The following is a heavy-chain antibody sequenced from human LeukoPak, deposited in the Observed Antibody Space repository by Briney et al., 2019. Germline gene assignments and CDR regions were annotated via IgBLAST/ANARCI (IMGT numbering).Heavy chain of an antibody. V-gene: IGHV4-38-2*02. D-gene: IGHD6-13*01. CDR2: IYHSGST. CDR1: GYSISSGYY. Sequence: SETLSLTCTVSGYSISSGYYWGWIRQPPGKGLEWIGSIYHSGSTYYNPSLKSRVTISVDTSKNQFSLKLSSVTAADTAVYYCARAAEYSSSWYYYYMDVWGKGTTVTISS. J-gene: IGHJ6*03. CDR3: ARAAEYSSSWYYYYMDV.